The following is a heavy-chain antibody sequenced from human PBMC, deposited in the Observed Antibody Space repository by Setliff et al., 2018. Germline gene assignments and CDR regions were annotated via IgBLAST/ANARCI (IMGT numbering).Heavy chain of an antibody. CDR2: IFYDGSEK. J-gene: IGHJ6*03. V-gene: IGHV3-30*04. Sequence: GGSLRLSCAAPGFTFSTYATHWVRQAPGKGLEWVGYIFYDGSEKYYADSVKSRFTISRDNAKNSLYLQMGSLRAEDKAIYFCARDQRVWGFMDVWGKGTTVTVSS. CDR1: GFTFSTYA. CDR3: ARDQRVWGFMDV. D-gene: IGHD1-26*01.